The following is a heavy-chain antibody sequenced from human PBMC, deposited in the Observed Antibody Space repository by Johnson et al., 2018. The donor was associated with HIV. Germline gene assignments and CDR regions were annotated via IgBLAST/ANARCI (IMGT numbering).Heavy chain of an antibody. Sequence: VQLVESGGGLVQPGGSLRLSCAGSGFTVSSNYMSWVRQAPGKGLEWVSVIYSGGSTYYADSVKGRFTISRDYSKNRLYLQMNSLRAEDTAVYYCAKAGAVAGPGIDAFDSWGQGTMVTVSS. V-gene: IGHV3-66*01. J-gene: IGHJ3*02. CDR1: GFTVSSNY. CDR3: AKAGAVAGPGIDAFDS. D-gene: IGHD6-19*01. CDR2: IYSGGST.